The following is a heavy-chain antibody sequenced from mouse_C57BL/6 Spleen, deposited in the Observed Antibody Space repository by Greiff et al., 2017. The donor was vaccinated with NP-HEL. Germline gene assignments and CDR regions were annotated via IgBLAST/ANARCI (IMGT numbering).Heavy chain of an antibody. Sequence: EVKLMESGPGLVKPSQSLSLTCSVTGYSITSGYYWNWIRQFPGNKLEWMGYISYDGSNNYNPSLKNRISITRDTSKNQFFLKLNSVTTEDTATYYCAREGDYDGYYYAMDYWGQGTSVTVSS. CDR3: AREGDYDGYYYAMDY. CDR2: ISYDGSN. CDR1: GYSITSGYY. V-gene: IGHV3-6*01. J-gene: IGHJ4*01. D-gene: IGHD2-4*01.